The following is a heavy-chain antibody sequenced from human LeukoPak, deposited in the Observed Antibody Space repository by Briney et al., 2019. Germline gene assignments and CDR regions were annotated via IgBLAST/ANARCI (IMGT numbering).Heavy chain of an antibody. CDR3: ARYRGHYVSLPSPFDY. V-gene: IGHV5-51*01. CDR2: ISPNDSGT. D-gene: IGHD4-17*01. J-gene: IGHJ4*02. CDR1: GYRFTAYW. Sequence: GESLKISCKGSGYRFTAYWIGWVRQVPGKGLEWTGIISPNDSGTRDRPSYGPSFQGQVTISTDESISTAYLKWSSLKASDTAMYYCARYRGHYVSLPSPFDYWGQGTLVTVSS.